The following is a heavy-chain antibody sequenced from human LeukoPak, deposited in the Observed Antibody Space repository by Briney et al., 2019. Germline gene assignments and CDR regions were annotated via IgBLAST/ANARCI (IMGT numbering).Heavy chain of an antibody. CDR3: ARNLYCSSTSCSEYFQH. V-gene: IGHV1-69*13. Sequence: SVKVSCKASGGTFSSYAISWVRQAPGQGLEWMGGIIPIFGTANYAQKFQGRVTITADESTSTAYMELSSLRSEDTAVYYCARNLYCSSTSCSEYFQHWGQGTLVTVSS. CDR1: GGTFSSYA. J-gene: IGHJ1*01. D-gene: IGHD2-2*01. CDR2: IIPIFGTA.